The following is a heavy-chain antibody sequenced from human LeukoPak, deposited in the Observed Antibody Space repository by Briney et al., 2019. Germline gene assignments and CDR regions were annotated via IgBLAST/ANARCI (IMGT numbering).Heavy chain of an antibody. D-gene: IGHD7-27*01. J-gene: IGHJ4*02. V-gene: IGHV4-59*01. CDR1: GGPLSSYY. CDR3: ARAVANWVCYFDY. Sequence: SETLSLTCTVSGGPLSSYYWSWIRQPPGKGLEWIGYIYYSGSTNYNPSLKSRVTISVDTSKNQFSLKLGSVTAADTAVYYCARAVANWVCYFDYWGQGTLVTVSS. CDR2: IYYSGST.